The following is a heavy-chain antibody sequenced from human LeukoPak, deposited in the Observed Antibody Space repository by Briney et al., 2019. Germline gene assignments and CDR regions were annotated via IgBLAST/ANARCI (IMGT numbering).Heavy chain of an antibody. D-gene: IGHD3-10*02. V-gene: IGHV1-18*01. CDR1: GYTFTSYG. J-gene: IGHJ4*02. CDR2: TSADNGHT. Sequence: ASVKVSCKASGYTFTSYGISWGRQAPGQGLEWMGFTSADNGHTNYVQKIPGRVHMTTDTYTNTAYMALRSLGFDDTAMSYCARDYFSDYVFDFWGQGTLITVSS. CDR3: ARDYFSDYVFDF.